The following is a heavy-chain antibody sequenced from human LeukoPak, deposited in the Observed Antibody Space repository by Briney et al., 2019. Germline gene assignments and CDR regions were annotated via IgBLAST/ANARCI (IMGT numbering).Heavy chain of an antibody. CDR2: IYHSGSS. Sequence: SGTLSVTCAVSGGSISSSNWWSWVRPPPGKGLEWIGEIYHSGSSNYNPSLKSRLTISVDKSKNQFSLKLSSVTAADTAVYYCASSHYDILTGYYGTPFDYWGQGTLVTVSS. CDR1: GGSISSSNW. D-gene: IGHD3-9*01. V-gene: IGHV4-4*02. J-gene: IGHJ4*02. CDR3: ASSHYDILTGYYGTPFDY.